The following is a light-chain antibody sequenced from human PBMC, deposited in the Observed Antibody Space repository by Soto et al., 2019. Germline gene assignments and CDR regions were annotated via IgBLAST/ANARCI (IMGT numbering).Light chain of an antibody. CDR1: QSVSSSY. Sequence: EMVFTRSPRTLSLSPGERATLSCRASQSVSSSYLAWYQQKPGQAPRLLIYGASSRATGIPDRFSGSGSGTDFTLTISRLEPEDFAVYYCQQYGISLTFGGGTKVDI. V-gene: IGKV3-20*01. J-gene: IGKJ4*01. CDR3: QQYGISLT. CDR2: GAS.